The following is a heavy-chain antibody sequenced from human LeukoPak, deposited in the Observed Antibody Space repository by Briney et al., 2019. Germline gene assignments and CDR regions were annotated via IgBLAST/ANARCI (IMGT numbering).Heavy chain of an antibody. Sequence: SETMSLTCTVSGGSISSTFDYWGWIRQPPGKGLEWIGSIYYSGSTFYNPSLKSQVIISVDTSKNQFSLKLSSVTAADTAVYYCARQIIAVNAFDIWGQGTMVTVSS. CDR1: GGSISSTFDY. J-gene: IGHJ3*02. CDR2: IYYSGST. V-gene: IGHV4-39*01. D-gene: IGHD2/OR15-2a*01. CDR3: ARQIIAVNAFDI.